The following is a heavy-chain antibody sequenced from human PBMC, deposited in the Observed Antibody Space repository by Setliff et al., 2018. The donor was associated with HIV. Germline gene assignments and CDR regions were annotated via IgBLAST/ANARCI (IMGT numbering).Heavy chain of an antibody. CDR1: GYTFTGYY. CDR3: ARLFYDYWSGFYSGDY. J-gene: IGHJ4*02. V-gene: IGHV1-2*02. CDR2: INPNSGGT. Sequence: GASVKVSCKASGYTFTGYYLHWVRQAPGQGLEWMGWINPNSGGTNYAQQVRDTSISTAYMELSSLKSDDTAVYYCARLFYDYWSGFYSGDYWGQGTLVTVSS. D-gene: IGHD3-3*01.